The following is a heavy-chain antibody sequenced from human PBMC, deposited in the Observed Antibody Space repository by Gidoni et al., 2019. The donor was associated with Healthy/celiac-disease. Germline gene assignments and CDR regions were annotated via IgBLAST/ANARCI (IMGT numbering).Heavy chain of an antibody. J-gene: IGHJ4*02. CDR3: ACLANLGSRYRDY. Sequence: QLQLQESGPGLVKPSATLSLTCTVSGGSISSSSYYWGWIRQHPGKGLEWIGSIYYSGSTYYTPSLKSRITRSVDTCKNQFSMKLISVTAADTAVYYWACLANLGSRYRDYWGQGTLVTVSS. D-gene: IGHD1-1*01. CDR1: GGSISSSSYY. V-gene: IGHV4-39*01. CDR2: IYYSGST.